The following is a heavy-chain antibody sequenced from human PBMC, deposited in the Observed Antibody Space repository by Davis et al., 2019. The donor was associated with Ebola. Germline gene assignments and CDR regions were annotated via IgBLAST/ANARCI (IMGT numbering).Heavy chain of an antibody. Sequence: GGSLRLSCEVSGLTFSRYPMHWVRQAPGKGLDWVATISYHGYNTYYADSVKGRFTISRDDSKNTVSLQMNSLRPEDTALYYCATSQGPLAATGTGLESWGQGTLVTVSS. D-gene: IGHD6-25*01. V-gene: IGHV3-30*04. CDR1: GLTFSRYP. CDR3: ATSQGPLAATGTGLES. J-gene: IGHJ4*02. CDR2: ISYHGYNT.